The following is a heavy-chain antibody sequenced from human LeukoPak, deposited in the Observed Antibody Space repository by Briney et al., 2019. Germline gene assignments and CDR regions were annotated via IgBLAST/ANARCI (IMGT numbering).Heavy chain of an antibody. CDR1: GFTFTKCA. CDR2: ITATGDTA. J-gene: IGHJ3*02. Sequence: GGSLRLSCVASGFTFTKCAMSWIRQAPGKGLEWVAIITATGDTAYYADSVKGRFTISRDNSRNTVYMQMDSLRAEDTAAYYCASLALSTSPSAFDIWGQGTMVTVSS. V-gene: IGHV3-23*01. D-gene: IGHD3-10*01. CDR3: ASLALSTSPSAFDI.